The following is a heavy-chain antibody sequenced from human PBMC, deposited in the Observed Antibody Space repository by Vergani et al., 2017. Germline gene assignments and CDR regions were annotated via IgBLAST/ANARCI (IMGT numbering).Heavy chain of an antibody. J-gene: IGHJ4*02. CDR2: IYHSGST. V-gene: IGHV4-4*02. CDR1: GGSISSSNW. Sequence: QVQLQESGPGLVKPSGTLSLTCAVSGGSISSSNWGSWVRQPPGKGLEWIGEIYHSGSTNYNPSIKSRVTISVDKSTNQFSLKLSSVTAADTAVYYCARDPRDYYDSSGILDYWGQGTLVTVSS. CDR3: ARDPRDYYDSSGILDY. D-gene: IGHD3-22*01.